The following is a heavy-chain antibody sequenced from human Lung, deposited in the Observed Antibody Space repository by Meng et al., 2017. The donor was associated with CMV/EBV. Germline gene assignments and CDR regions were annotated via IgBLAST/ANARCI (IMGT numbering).Heavy chain of an antibody. V-gene: IGHV3-53*01. CDR1: GLSVSSKY. J-gene: IGHJ4*02. Sequence: GGSLRLSCAASGLSVSSKYMSWVRQAPGKGLEWASVIYSNNNTYYADSVKGRFTISRDNSKNTLYFQMNSLRAEDTAVYYCARVVGLHFDYLGQRTLVTVSS. D-gene: IGHD1-26*01. CDR3: ARVVGLHFDY. CDR2: IYSNNNT.